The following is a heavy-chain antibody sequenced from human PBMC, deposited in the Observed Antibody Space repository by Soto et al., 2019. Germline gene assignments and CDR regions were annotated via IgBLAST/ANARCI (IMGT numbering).Heavy chain of an antibody. V-gene: IGHV2-5*02. Sequence: SGPTLVNPTQTLTLTCTFSGFSLSTGGVGVGWIRQPPGKALEWLALIYWDDDKRYSPSLKSGLTITKDTSKNQVVLTMTNMDPVDTATYYCSHTYRSGGSCYGPTYWGQGTLVTVSS. CDR3: SHTYRSGGSCYGPTY. D-gene: IGHD2-15*01. J-gene: IGHJ4*02. CDR1: GFSLSTGGVG. CDR2: IYWDDDK.